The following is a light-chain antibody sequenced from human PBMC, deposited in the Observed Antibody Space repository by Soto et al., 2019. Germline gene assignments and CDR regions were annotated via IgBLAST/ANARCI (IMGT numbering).Light chain of an antibody. CDR2: GAS. Sequence: EFVLTQSPGKLSLSPGERATLSCRASQSISSSFLAWYRQKPVQAPRLLIYGASSRGTGIPDRFSGSGSGTDFTLPISRLEPEDFAVYYCQQYGSSPPRTFGGGTKVEIK. CDR1: QSISSSF. V-gene: IGKV3-20*01. J-gene: IGKJ4*01. CDR3: QQYGSSPPRT.